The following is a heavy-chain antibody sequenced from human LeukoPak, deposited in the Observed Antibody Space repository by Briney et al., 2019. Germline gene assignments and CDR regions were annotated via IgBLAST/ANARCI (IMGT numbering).Heavy chain of an antibody. J-gene: IGHJ4*02. Sequence: PSETLSLTCTVSCGSISSSSYYWGWIRQPPGKGLEWIGTIYYSGSTYYNPSLKSRVTISVDTSKNQFSLKLSSVTAADTAVYYCARQGSGNYLSPVNYWGQGTLVTVSS. CDR1: CGSISSSSYY. V-gene: IGHV4-39*01. CDR2: IYYSGST. CDR3: ARQGSGNYLSPVNY. D-gene: IGHD1-26*01.